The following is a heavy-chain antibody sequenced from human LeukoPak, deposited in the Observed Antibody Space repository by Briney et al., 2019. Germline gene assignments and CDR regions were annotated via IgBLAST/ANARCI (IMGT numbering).Heavy chain of an antibody. CDR2: YSGGNT. CDR3: AGDRAGGYDVFDY. Sequence: YSGGNTYYADSVRGRFTISRDNSKNTLYLQMNSLRVEDTAVYYCAGDRAGGYDVFDYWGQGTLVTVSS. D-gene: IGHD5-12*01. V-gene: IGHV3-53*01. J-gene: IGHJ4*02.